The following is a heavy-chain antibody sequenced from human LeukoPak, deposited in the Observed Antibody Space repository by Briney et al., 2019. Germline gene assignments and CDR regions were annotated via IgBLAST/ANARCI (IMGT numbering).Heavy chain of an antibody. V-gene: IGHV4-59*01. Sequence: SETLSLTCTVSGGSISSYYWSWIRQPPGKGLEWIGYIYYSGSTNYNPSLTSRVTISVDTSKIQFSLKLSSVTAADTAVYYCARGTYYDILTGYFTLDYWGQGTLVTVSA. CDR3: ARGTYYDILTGYFTLDY. D-gene: IGHD3-9*01. CDR1: GGSISSYY. J-gene: IGHJ4*02. CDR2: IYYSGST.